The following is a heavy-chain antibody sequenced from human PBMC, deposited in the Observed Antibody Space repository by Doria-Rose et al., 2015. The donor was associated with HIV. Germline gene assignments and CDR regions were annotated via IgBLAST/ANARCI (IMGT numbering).Heavy chain of an antibody. D-gene: IGHD6-13*01. V-gene: IGHV2-26*01. CDR1: GVSLSSPGMG. J-gene: IGHJ4*01. CDR2: IFSDDER. Sequence: SGPVLVKPTETLTLTCTVSGVSLSSPGMGVSWIRQPPGKALEWLANIFSDDERSYTTSLKSRLTISRGTSKGQVVLTMTDMDPVDTATYYCARIKSSRWYHKYYFDFWGHGTLVIVSA. CDR3: ARIKSSRWYHKYYFDF.